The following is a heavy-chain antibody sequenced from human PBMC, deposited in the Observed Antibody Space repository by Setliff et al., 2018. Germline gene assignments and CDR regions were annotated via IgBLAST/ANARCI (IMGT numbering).Heavy chain of an antibody. CDR2: IYPGDSDT. Sequence: GESLKISCKGSGYSFTSYWIGWVRQMPEKGLEWMGVIYPGDSDTSYSPSFQGQVTISADKSINTAYLQWSSLKASDTAIYYCTRHEDRNKCTSSSCYRENDAFDVWGQGAMVTVSS. J-gene: IGHJ3*01. V-gene: IGHV5-51*01. CDR1: GYSFTSYW. D-gene: IGHD2-2*01. CDR3: TRHEDRNKCTSSSCYRENDAFDV.